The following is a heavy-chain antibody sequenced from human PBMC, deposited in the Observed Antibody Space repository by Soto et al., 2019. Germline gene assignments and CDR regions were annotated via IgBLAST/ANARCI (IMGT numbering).Heavy chain of an antibody. D-gene: IGHD1-26*01. CDR2: ISASSTAI. Sequence: GSLRLSCAASVFSFSSYAMNWVRQAPGKGLEWLSYISASSTAIDYAASVEGRFTVARDNARNSLFLQMNNLRDDDSGLYYCASDRSLGTTLYYHLESWGQGALVTVSS. J-gene: IGHJ4*02. CDR1: VFSFSSYA. V-gene: IGHV3-48*02. CDR3: ASDRSLGTTLYYHLES.